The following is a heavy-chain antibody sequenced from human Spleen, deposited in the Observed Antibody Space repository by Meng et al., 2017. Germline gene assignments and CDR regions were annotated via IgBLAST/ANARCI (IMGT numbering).Heavy chain of an antibody. J-gene: IGHJ4*02. Sequence: QLVPHGAEVKKPGSSVKVSCKAAGATFSSYPISLVRLAPGQGLEWMGRIIPILGITNYAQTFQGRFTITAEKSTSTIDMDLSSLRSEDTAIYYCSRGTSLGSQDFWGQGTLVTVSS. V-gene: IGHV1-69*09. D-gene: IGHD3-16*01. CDR3: SRGTSLGSQDF. CDR2: IIPILGIT. CDR1: GATFSSYP.